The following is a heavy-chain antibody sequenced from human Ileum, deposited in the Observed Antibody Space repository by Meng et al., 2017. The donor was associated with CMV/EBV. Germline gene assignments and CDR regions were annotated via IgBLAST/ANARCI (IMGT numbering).Heavy chain of an antibody. D-gene: IGHD5/OR15-5a*01. CDR1: GFDFSSHA. CDR3: VRSPLSVARDFYFDH. Sequence: GESLKISCAASGFDFSSHAMHWVRQAPGKGLEWMAVVSYDGTNTYHADSILGRFTVSRDNNRNTVSLQMKRVTSDDTGLYYCVRSPLSVARDFYFDHWGQGALVTVSS. V-gene: IGHV3-30*04. J-gene: IGHJ4*02. CDR2: VSYDGTNT.